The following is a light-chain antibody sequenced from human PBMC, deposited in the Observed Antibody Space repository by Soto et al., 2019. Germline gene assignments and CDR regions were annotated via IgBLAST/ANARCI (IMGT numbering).Light chain of an antibody. V-gene: IGKV1-5*03. CDR1: QSISSG. CDR2: KAS. J-gene: IGKJ1*01. Sequence: DIQMTQSPSTLSASLGDRVTISCRASQSISSGLASYQQKPGKAPKLLIYKASSLESGVPSRFSGSGSGTEVTLTISSLQPDDFATYYCHQYNSYPWTFGQGTKVDIK. CDR3: HQYNSYPWT.